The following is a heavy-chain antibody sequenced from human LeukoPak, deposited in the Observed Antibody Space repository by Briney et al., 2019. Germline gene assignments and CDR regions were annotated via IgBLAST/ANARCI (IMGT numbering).Heavy chain of an antibody. CDR3: ARLLAVAGGDAFDI. Sequence: SETLSLTCTVSGGSISGYFWSWIRQPPGKGLELIGYLYYSGSTNYNPSLKSRVTVSVDTSKDQFSLRLSSVTAADTAVYYCARLLAVAGGDAFDIWGQGKMVTVSS. CDR2: LYYSGST. CDR1: GGSISGYF. D-gene: IGHD6-19*01. V-gene: IGHV4-59*08. J-gene: IGHJ3*02.